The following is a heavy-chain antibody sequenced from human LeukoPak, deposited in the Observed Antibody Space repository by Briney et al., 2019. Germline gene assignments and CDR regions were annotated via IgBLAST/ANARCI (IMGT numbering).Heavy chain of an antibody. J-gene: IGHJ5*02. CDR3: TRDRKIPVPAADSHWFDP. V-gene: IGHV4-39*07. D-gene: IGHD2-2*01. Sequence: PSEILSLTCTVSGGSISSSSYYWGWIRQPPGKGLEWIGSIYYSGSTYYNPSLKSRVTISVDRSKNQFSLKLSSVTAADTAVYYCTRDRKIPVPAADSHWFDPWGQGTLVTASS. CDR1: GGSISSSSYY. CDR2: IYYSGST.